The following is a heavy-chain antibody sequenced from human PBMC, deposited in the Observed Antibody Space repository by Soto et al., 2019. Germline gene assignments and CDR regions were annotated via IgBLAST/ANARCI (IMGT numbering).Heavy chain of an antibody. Sequence: QVQLVQSGAEVKKPGSSVKVSCKASGGTFSSYAISWVRQAPGQGLEWVGGIIPIFGTANYAQKFQGRVTFTADKSTSTAYMELSSLRSADTAVYYCARTETGSSSSRVFDYWGQGTLVTVSS. D-gene: IGHD6-6*01. CDR3: ARTETGSSSSRVFDY. V-gene: IGHV1-69*06. CDR2: IIPIFGTA. CDR1: GGTFSSYA. J-gene: IGHJ4*02.